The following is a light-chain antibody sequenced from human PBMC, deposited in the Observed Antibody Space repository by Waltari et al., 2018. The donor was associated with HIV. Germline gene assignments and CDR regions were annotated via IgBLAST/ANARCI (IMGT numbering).Light chain of an antibody. Sequence: QSALTQPRSVSGSPGQSVTISCTGTSSDVGGSHYVSWYQHHPGKAPKLLIYDVTKRPSGVPDRFSGSKSGNTASLTISGLQVEDEADYYCCSYAGSYTWVFGGGTKLTVL. J-gene: IGLJ3*02. CDR2: DVT. V-gene: IGLV2-11*01. CDR3: CSYAGSYTWV. CDR1: SSDVGGSHY.